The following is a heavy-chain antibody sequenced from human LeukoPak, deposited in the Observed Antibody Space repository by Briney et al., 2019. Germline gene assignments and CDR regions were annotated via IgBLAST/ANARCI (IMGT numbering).Heavy chain of an antibody. D-gene: IGHD3-10*01. CDR1: GFTFSSYA. CDR3: AKTRSIMVRGVIDC. CDR2: ISGSGGET. J-gene: IGHJ4*02. V-gene: IGHV3-23*01. Sequence: GGSLRLSCAASGFTFSSYAMTWVRQAPGKGLEWVSVISGSGGETYYADSVRGRFTISRDNSKNTVYLQMNSLRADDTAVYYCAKTRSIMVRGVIDCWGQGTLVTVSP.